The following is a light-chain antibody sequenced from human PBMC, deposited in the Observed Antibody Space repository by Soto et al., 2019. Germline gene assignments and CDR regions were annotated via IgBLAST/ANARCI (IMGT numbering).Light chain of an antibody. CDR3: QQRSDWPT. CDR1: QSVGDY. V-gene: IGKV3-11*01. Sequence: EIVLTQSPATLSLSPGERATLSCRASQSVGDYLAWYQHKSGQAPRLLIYDSSNRAAGIPARFSGSGSGTDFTLTISSLEPEDFAVYYCQQRSDWPTFGQGTRLEI. J-gene: IGKJ5*01. CDR2: DSS.